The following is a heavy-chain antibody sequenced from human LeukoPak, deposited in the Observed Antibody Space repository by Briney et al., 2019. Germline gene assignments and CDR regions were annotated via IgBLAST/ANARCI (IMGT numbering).Heavy chain of an antibody. V-gene: IGHV3-23*01. Sequence: GGFLRLSCAASGFTFSSYAMSWVRQAPGKGLEWVSGISGSGDNTYYADSVKGRFTISRDNSKNTLYVQVNSLGTEDTAAYYCAKGSYYDSSGSFYFDYWGQGTLVTVSS. CDR3: AKGSYYDSSGSFYFDY. J-gene: IGHJ4*02. D-gene: IGHD3-22*01. CDR1: GFTFSSYA. CDR2: ISGSGDNT.